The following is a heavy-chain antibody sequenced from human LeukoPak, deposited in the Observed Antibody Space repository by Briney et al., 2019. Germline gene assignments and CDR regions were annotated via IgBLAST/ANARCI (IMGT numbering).Heavy chain of an antibody. CDR2: IIPIFGTA. CDR3: ASPRWNHYYDSSGYYFPFDY. Sequence: GASVKVSCKASGGTFSSYAISWVRQAPGQVLEWMGGIIPIFGTANYAQKFQGRVTITTDESTSTAYMELSSLRSEDTAVYYCASPRWNHYYDSSGYYFPFDYWGQGTLVTVSS. CDR1: GGTFSSYA. D-gene: IGHD3-22*01. J-gene: IGHJ4*02. V-gene: IGHV1-69*05.